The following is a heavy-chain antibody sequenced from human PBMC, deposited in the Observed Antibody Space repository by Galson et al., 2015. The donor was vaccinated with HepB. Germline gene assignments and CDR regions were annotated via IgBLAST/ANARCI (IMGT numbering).Heavy chain of an antibody. CDR1: GFTFDDYA. J-gene: IGHJ4*02. D-gene: IGHD3-22*01. Sequence: SLRLSCAASGFTFDDYAMHWVRQAPGKGLEWVSGISWNSGSIGYADSVKGRFTISRDNAKNSLYLQMNSLRAEDTALYYCAKDRKWWSSGSPEADYWGQGTLVTVSS. CDR3: AKDRKWWSSGSPEADY. CDR2: ISWNSGSI. V-gene: IGHV3-9*01.